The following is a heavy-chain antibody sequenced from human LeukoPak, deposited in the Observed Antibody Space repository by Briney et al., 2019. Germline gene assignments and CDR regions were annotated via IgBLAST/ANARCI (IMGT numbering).Heavy chain of an antibody. V-gene: IGHV1-18*01. CDR3: ARVYNSDCIDAFDI. J-gene: IGHJ3*02. CDR1: GYTFTSYG. D-gene: IGHD2-21*02. CDR2: ISAYNGNT. Sequence: ASVKVSCKASGYTFTSYGISWVRQAPGQGLEWMGWISAYNGNTNYAQKLQGRVTMTTDTSTSTAYMELRSLRSDDTAVYYCARVYNSDCIDAFDIWGQGTMVTVSS.